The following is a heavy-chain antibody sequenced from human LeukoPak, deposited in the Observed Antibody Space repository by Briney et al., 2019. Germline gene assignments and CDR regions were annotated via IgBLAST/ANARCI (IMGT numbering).Heavy chain of an antibody. J-gene: IGHJ4*02. D-gene: IGHD1-26*01. CDR2: ISYSGGST. Sequence: GGSLRLSCAASGFTFSSYAMSWVRQAPGKGLEWVSAISYSGGSTYYADSVKGRFTISRDNAKNSLYLQMNSLRAEDTAVYYCARVGWELLIGGFDYWGQGTLVTVSS. V-gene: IGHV3-23*01. CDR1: GFTFSSYA. CDR3: ARVGWELLIGGFDY.